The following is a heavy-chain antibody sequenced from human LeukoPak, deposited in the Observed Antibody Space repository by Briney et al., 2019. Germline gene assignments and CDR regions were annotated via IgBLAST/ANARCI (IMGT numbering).Heavy chain of an antibody. J-gene: IGHJ4*02. Sequence: ASVKVSCKASGSTFTAYYIHWVRQAPGQGLEWMGQIDPNSDGTKYAQKFQGRVTMTRDTSISTAYMQVSRLRSDDTAVYYCATWRGSFYDYWGQGTLVTVSS. D-gene: IGHD2/OR15-2a*01. CDR1: GSTFTAYY. CDR3: ATWRGSFYDY. CDR2: IDPNSDGT. V-gene: IGHV1-2*06.